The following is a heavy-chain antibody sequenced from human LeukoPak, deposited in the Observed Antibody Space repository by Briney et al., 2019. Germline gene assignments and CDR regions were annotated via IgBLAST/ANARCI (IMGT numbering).Heavy chain of an antibody. D-gene: IGHD5-24*01. Sequence: SETLSLTCTVSGGSISNSRNQYWSWIRQPPGKRLEYIGSIYYSGNTYYNPSLKSRVTISVDTSKNQFSLRLTSVTAADTAVYYCARVSRDSGGYYYYYMDVWGKGTTVTISS. CDR1: GGSISNSRNQY. V-gene: IGHV4-39*07. CDR3: ARVSRDSGGYYYYYMDV. CDR2: IYYSGNT. J-gene: IGHJ6*03.